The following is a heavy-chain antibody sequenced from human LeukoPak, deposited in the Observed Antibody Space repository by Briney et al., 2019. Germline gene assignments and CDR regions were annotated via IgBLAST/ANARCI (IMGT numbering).Heavy chain of an antibody. V-gene: IGHV4-4*07. CDR2: IYTSGST. Sequence: SETLSLTCTVSGGSISSYYWSWIRQPAGKGLEWIGRIYTSGSTNYNPSLKSRVTMSVDTSKNQFSLKLSSVTAADTAVYYCARDYSNHVGSPTFDYWGQGTLVTVSS. CDR3: ARDYSNHVGSPTFDY. CDR1: GGSISSYY. D-gene: IGHD4-11*01. J-gene: IGHJ4*02.